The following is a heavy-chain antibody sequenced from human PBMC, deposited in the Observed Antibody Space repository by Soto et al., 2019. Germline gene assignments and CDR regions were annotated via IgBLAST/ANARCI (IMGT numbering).Heavy chain of an antibody. V-gene: IGHV3-33*01. D-gene: IGHD5-12*01. CDR2: IWFDGSKK. J-gene: IGHJ4*02. CDR1: GFTFGRSG. CDR3: ARDLNTGYIDY. Sequence: QVQMVESGGGVVQPGMSLRLSCVASGFTFGRSGMHWVRQAPGGALEWVAIIWFDGSKKYYADSVKGRLTVSRDNSKNTLYLQMDSLRGDDTAVYYCARDLNTGYIDYWGQGTLVTVSS.